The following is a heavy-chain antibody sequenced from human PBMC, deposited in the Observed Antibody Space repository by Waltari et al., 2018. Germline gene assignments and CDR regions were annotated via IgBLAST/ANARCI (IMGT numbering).Heavy chain of an antibody. CDR2: VRGDRRT. CDR3: ARDRGRGLYLDS. V-gene: IGHV4-4*02. Sequence: HLEELGPGLVRPSGTLSLISAVSGDSMSDTACWSWVRQAPGKGLEWIGQVRGDRRTNYNPSFASRVTVALDTSSAQFSLKVTSATAADTAVYYCARDRGRGLYLDSWGQGILVTVTP. CDR1: GDSMSDTAC. J-gene: IGHJ4*02. D-gene: IGHD2-15*01.